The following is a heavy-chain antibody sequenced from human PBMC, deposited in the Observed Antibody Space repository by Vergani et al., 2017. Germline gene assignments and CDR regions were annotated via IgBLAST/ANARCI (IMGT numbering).Heavy chain of an antibody. J-gene: IGHJ4*02. CDR1: GGSISSSSNY. CDR3: ARRDSSSWYKYYFDH. D-gene: IGHD6-13*01. V-gene: IGHV4-39*01. Sequence: QLQLQESGPGLGKPSETLSLTCTVSGGSISSSSNYWGWIRQPPGKGLEWIGSIYYSGSTYYNPSIKSRVTLSVDPSKNQFALKLSSVTAADTAVYYCARRDSSSWYKYYFDHWGQGTLVTVSS. CDR2: IYYSGST.